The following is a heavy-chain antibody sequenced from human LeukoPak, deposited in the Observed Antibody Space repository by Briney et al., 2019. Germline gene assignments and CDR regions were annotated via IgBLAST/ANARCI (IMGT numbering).Heavy chain of an antibody. V-gene: IGHV4-59*02. J-gene: IGHJ4*02. CDR2: IYYSGST. CDR1: GDSVNDYY. D-gene: IGHD6-13*01. Sequence: SETLSLTCTVSGDSVNDYYWGWIRQPPGKGLEWIGYIYYSGSTNYNPSLKSRVTISVDTSKNQFSLKLSSVTAADTAVYYCAKGPIADYDYWGQGTLVTVSS. CDR3: AKGPIADYDY.